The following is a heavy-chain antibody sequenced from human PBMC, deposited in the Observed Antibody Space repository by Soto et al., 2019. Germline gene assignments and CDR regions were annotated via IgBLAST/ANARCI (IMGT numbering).Heavy chain of an antibody. CDR1: GFPFTSYW. Sequence: GSLRLPCAASGFPFTSYWMSLVRQAPGKGLEWVANIKQDGSEKYYVDSVKGRFTISTDNAKNSLYLQMNSLRAEDTAVYYCAREYSGSYYALHYFDYWGQGTLVTVSS. J-gene: IGHJ4*02. CDR2: IKQDGSEK. CDR3: AREYSGSYYALHYFDY. D-gene: IGHD1-26*01. V-gene: IGHV3-7*01.